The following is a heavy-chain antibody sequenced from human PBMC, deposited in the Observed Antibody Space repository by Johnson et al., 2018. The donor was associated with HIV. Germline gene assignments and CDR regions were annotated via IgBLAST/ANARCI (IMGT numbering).Heavy chain of an antibody. J-gene: IGHJ3*02. CDR1: GFTFSNYA. CDR2: IWYDGSNK. CDR3: TTGRPSSAAFDI. Sequence: VESGGGVVQPGRSLRLSCVASGFTFSNYAMHWVRQAPGKGLEWVAVIWYDGSNKYYADSVKGRFTISRDNSKNTLYLQMNSLKTEDSAVYYCTTGRPSSAAFDIWGQGTMVTVSS. V-gene: IGHV3-33*08.